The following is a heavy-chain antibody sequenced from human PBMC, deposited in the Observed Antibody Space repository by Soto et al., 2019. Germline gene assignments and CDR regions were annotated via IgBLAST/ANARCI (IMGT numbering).Heavy chain of an antibody. CDR3: ARLWLTMVRGVISWFDP. CDR2: IYYSGST. V-gene: IGHV4-39*01. Sequence: QLQLQESGPGLVKPSETLSLTCTVSGGSISSSSYYWGWIRQPPGKGLEWIGSIYYSGSTYYNPSLKSRVTISVDTSKNQFSLKLSSVTAADTAVYYCARLWLTMVRGVISWFDPWGQGTLVTVSS. CDR1: GGSISSSSYY. J-gene: IGHJ5*02. D-gene: IGHD3-10*01.